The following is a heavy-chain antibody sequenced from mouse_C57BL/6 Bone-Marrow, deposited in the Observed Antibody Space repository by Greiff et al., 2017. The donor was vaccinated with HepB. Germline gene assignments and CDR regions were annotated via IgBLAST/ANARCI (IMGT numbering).Heavy chain of an antibody. CDR2: INPSSGYT. CDR3: ARSRDSNCGRYWYFDV. D-gene: IGHD2-5*01. CDR1: GYTFTSYT. V-gene: IGHV1-4*01. J-gene: IGHJ1*03. Sequence: QVQLQQSGAELARPGASVKMSCKASGYTFTSYTMHWVKQRPGQGLEWIGYINPSSGYTKYNQKFKDKATLTADKSSSTAYMQLSSLTSEDSAVYYCARSRDSNCGRYWYFDVWGTGTTVTVSS.